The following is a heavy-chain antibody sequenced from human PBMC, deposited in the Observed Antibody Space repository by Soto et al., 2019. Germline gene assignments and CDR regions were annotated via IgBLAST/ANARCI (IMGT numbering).Heavy chain of an antibody. V-gene: IGHV4-4*07. CDR1: GGSITDNS. CDR2: IYSSGGT. D-gene: IGHD3-22*01. Sequence: SETLSLTCTVSGGSITDNSWVWIRQPAGKGLEWVGRIYSSGGTNYNPSLKSRVTMSVDTSRNQFSLRLRSVTATDTAVYFCARDQGVVITADNWFDPWGQGNLVTVSS. CDR3: ARDQGVVITADNWFDP. J-gene: IGHJ5*02.